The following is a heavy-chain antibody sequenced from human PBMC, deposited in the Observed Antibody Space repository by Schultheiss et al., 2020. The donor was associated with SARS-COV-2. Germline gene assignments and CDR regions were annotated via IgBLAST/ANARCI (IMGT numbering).Heavy chain of an antibody. CDR1: GGSISSYY. CDR3: ARGGRITGTTEGFFDY. J-gene: IGHJ4*02. Sequence: GSLRLSCTVSGGSISSYYWSWIRQPAGKGLEWIGRIYTSGSTNYNPSLKSRVTISVDTSKNQFSLKLSSVTAADTAVYYCARGGRITGTTEGFFDYWGQGTLVTVSS. V-gene: IGHV4-4*07. CDR2: IYTSGST. D-gene: IGHD1/OR15-1a*01.